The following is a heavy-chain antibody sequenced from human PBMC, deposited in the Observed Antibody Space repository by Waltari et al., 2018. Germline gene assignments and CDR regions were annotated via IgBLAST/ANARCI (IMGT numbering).Heavy chain of an antibody. CDR1: GFTFSSYA. CDR2: ISGSGGST. Sequence: EVQLLESGGGLVQPGGSLRLSCAASGFTFSSYAMSWLRQAPGKGLEWVSAISGSGGSTYYADSVKGRFTISRDNSKNTLYLQMNSLRAEDTAVYYCAKAFRLRFLEWANWGQGTLVTVSS. V-gene: IGHV3-23*01. D-gene: IGHD3-3*01. J-gene: IGHJ4*02. CDR3: AKAFRLRFLEWAN.